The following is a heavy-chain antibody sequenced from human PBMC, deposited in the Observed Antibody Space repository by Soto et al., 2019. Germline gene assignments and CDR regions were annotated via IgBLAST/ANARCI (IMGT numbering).Heavy chain of an antibody. CDR2: IYYSGST. Sequence: SETLSLTCTVSGGSISSGDYYWSWIRQPPGKGLEWIGYIYYSGSTYYNPSLKSRVTISVDTSKNQFSLKLSSVTAADTAVYYCATTYCGGDCPTYYFDYWGQGTLVTVSS. CDR3: ATTYCGGDCPTYYFDY. J-gene: IGHJ4*02. V-gene: IGHV4-30-4*01. CDR1: GGSISSGDYY. D-gene: IGHD2-21*02.